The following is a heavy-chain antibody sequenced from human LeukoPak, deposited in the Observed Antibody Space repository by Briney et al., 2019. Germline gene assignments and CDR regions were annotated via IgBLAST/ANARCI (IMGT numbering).Heavy chain of an antibody. J-gene: IGHJ4*02. CDR1: GGSFSGYY. Sequence: SETLSLTCAVYGGSFSGYYWSWIRQPPGKGLAWIGEINHSGSTNYNPSLKSRVTISVDTSKNQFSLKLSSVTAADTAVYYCARGSWRQLVYPRFDYWGQGTLVTVSS. D-gene: IGHD6-6*01. CDR3: ARGSWRQLVYPRFDY. V-gene: IGHV4-34*01. CDR2: INHSGST.